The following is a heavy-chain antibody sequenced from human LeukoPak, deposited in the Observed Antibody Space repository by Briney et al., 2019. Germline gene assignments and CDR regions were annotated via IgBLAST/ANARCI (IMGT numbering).Heavy chain of an antibody. CDR3: ARARVEMATIGDY. Sequence: GGSLRLSCAASGFTFSSYAMSWVRQAPGKGLEWVSAISGSGGSTYYADSVKGRFTISRDNAKNSLYLQMNSLRAEDTAVYYCARARVEMATIGDYWGQGTLVTVSS. V-gene: IGHV3-23*01. J-gene: IGHJ4*02. CDR2: ISGSGGST. D-gene: IGHD5-24*01. CDR1: GFTFSSYA.